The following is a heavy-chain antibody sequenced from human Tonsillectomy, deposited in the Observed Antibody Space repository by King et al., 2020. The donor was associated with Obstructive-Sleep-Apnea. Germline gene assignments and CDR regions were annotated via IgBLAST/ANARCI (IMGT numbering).Heavy chain of an antibody. CDR2: ISSSSSYT. Sequence: VQLVESGGGLVKPGGSLRLSCAASGFTFSSYSMKWVRQAPGQGLEWVSSISSSSSYTYYADSVNGRFTIARDNAKNSLYLQRNSLRAEDTAVYYCAREEDSRSSGFDYWGQGTLVTVSS. D-gene: IGHD6-6*01. J-gene: IGHJ4*02. CDR1: GFTFSSYS. V-gene: IGHV3-21*01. CDR3: AREEDSRSSGFDY.